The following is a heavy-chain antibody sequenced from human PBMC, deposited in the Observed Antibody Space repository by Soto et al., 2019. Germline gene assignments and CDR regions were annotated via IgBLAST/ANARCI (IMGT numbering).Heavy chain of an antibody. Sequence: QVQLMESGGGVVQPGRSLRLSCAASGFTFNTYAMHWVRQAPGKGLEWVAVITPDGTEQYYADSVKGRFTISRDNSKNTLYLQMNRLGLEDMSICHCANRGILGAQGMAYFDLWGRGTLVTVSS. CDR1: GFTFNTYA. CDR3: ANRGILGAQGMAYFDL. J-gene: IGHJ2*01. D-gene: IGHD1-26*01. CDR2: ITPDGTEQ. V-gene: IGHV3-30*04.